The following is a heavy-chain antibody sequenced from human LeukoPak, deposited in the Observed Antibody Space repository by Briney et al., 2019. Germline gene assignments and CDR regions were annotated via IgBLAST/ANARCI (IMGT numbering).Heavy chain of an antibody. CDR2: IYYSGST. V-gene: IGHV4-39*01. D-gene: IGHD6-19*01. J-gene: IGHJ4*02. CDR1: GGSISSSSYY. Sequence: SETLSLTCTVSGGSISSSSYYWGWIRQPPGKGLEWIGSIYYSGSTYYNPSLKSRVTISVDTSKNQFSLKLSSVTAADTAVYYSASNRYSSGWKYFDYWGQGTLVTVSS. CDR3: ASNRYSSGWKYFDY.